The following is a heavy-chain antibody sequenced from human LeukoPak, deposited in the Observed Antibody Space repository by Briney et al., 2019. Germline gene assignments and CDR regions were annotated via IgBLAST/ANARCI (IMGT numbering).Heavy chain of an antibody. V-gene: IGHV1-2*02. Sequence: GASVKVSCKASGYTFTGHYMHWVRQAPGQALEWMGWVSPYSGDTNYAQNFEGRVTMTRDTSMSTAFMELSRLTSDDTAVYYCARVRIEAAGRRLDYWGQGTLVTVSS. D-gene: IGHD6-13*01. CDR3: ARVRIEAAGRRLDY. CDR2: VSPYSGDT. J-gene: IGHJ4*02. CDR1: GYTFTGHY.